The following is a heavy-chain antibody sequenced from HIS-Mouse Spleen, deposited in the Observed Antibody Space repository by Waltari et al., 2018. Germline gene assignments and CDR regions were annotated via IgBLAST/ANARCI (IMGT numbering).Heavy chain of an antibody. D-gene: IGHD6-19*01. V-gene: IGHV6-1*01. CDR3: ARWAVSSGWYFDY. CDR1: GDSVSSNSAA. Sequence: QVQLQQSGPGLVKPSQTLSLTCAISGDSVSSNSAAWNWIRQAPSRGLEWMGRRYDRSKWYNDYAGSVKSRITINPDTSKNQFSLQLNAVTPEDTAVYYCARWAVSSGWYFDYWGQGTLVTVSS. CDR2: RYDRSKWYN. J-gene: IGHJ4*02.